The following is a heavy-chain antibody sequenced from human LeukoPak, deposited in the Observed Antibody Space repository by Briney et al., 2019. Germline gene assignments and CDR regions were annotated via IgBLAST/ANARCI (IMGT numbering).Heavy chain of an antibody. CDR1: GYTFSNTW. Sequence: HGESLRISCLASGYTFSNTWIGWVRQMPGKGLEWMGIIYPGDSDTRYSPSFQGQVTISADKSISTAYLQWSSLKASDTAMYYCAGLLDMSLDYWDQGTLVTVSS. V-gene: IGHV5-51*01. D-gene: IGHD3/OR15-3a*01. J-gene: IGHJ4*02. CDR2: IYPGDSDT. CDR3: AGLLDMSLDY.